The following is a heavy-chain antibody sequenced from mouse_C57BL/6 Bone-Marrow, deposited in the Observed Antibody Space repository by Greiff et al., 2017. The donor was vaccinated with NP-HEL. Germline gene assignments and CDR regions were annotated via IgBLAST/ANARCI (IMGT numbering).Heavy chain of an antibody. Sequence: EVQLQESGTVLARPGASVKMSCKTSGYTFTSYWMHWVKQRPGQGLEWIGAIYPGNSDTSYNQKFKGKAKLTAVTSASTAYMELSSLTNEDSSVYYCTSLDLLWYLDYWGQGTTLTVSS. V-gene: IGHV1-5*01. CDR2: IYPGNSDT. J-gene: IGHJ2*01. CDR3: TSLDLLWYLDY. D-gene: IGHD2-10*01. CDR1: GYTFTSYW.